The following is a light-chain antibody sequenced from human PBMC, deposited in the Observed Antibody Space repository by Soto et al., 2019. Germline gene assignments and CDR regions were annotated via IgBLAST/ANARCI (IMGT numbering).Light chain of an antibody. CDR3: LLDFSYFWA. J-gene: IGKJ1*01. Sequence: AIQLTQYPSSLSASVGDRVTITCRASQGIRSALGWYQQKPGKVPKLLIYAASTLQSGVTSRFSGSGSGTDFTLTISSLQPEDFATYYCLLDFSYFWAFGQGTKVDIK. CDR1: QGIRSA. CDR2: AAS. V-gene: IGKV1-6*01.